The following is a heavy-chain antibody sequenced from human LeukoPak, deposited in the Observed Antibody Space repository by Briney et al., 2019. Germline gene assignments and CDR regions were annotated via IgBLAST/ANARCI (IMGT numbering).Heavy chain of an antibody. J-gene: IGHJ6*03. V-gene: IGHV4-38-2*02. CDR2: IYHSGTA. CDR1: GYSITSGYY. CDR3: AREVPSRDYYYYYMDV. Sequence: SETLSLTCTVSGYSITSGYYWGWIRQSPGKGLEWIGSIYHSGTAYYNPSLKSRVTISVDTSTNQFSLKLSSVTAADTAVYYCAREVPSRDYYYYYMDVWGKGTTVTVSS.